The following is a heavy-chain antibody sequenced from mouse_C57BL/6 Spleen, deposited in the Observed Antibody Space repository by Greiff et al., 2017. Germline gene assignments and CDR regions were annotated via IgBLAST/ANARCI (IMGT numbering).Heavy chain of an antibody. CDR3: ARRDYGSSYWYFDV. Sequence: QVQLQQPGAELVKPGASVKLSCKASGYTFTSYWMHWVKQRPGQGLEWIGMIHPNSGSTNYNEKFKSKATLTVDKSSSTAYMQLSSLTSEDSAVYYCARRDYGSSYWYFDVWGIGTTVTVSS. J-gene: IGHJ1*03. CDR1: GYTFTSYW. D-gene: IGHD1-1*01. V-gene: IGHV1-64*01. CDR2: IHPNSGST.